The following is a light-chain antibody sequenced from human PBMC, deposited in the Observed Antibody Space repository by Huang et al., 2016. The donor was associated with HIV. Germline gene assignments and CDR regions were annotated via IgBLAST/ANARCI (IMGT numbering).Light chain of an antibody. V-gene: IGKV3-20*01. Sequence: EIVLTKSPGTLSLSPGERATLSGRASQSVSNSYLAWYQQKPGQAPRLLSYGASSRATGIPDRFNGSGSGTDFTLTISRLEPEDFAVYYCQQYGSSPLTFGQGTKVEIK. J-gene: IGKJ1*01. CDR2: GAS. CDR3: QQYGSSPLT. CDR1: QSVSNSY.